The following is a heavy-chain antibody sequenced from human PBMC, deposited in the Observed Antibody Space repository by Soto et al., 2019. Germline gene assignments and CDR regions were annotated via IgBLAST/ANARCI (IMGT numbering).Heavy chain of an antibody. Sequence: GSLRLSCAASGFTFSSYAMSWVRQAPGKGLEWVSYISGSSRTIYYADSVRGRFTISRDNDKNSLYLQMSSLRDEDTAVYFCARLVGATAYYYYDMDVWGQGTTVTVSS. V-gene: IGHV3-48*02. CDR3: ARLVGATAYYYYDMDV. CDR2: ISGSSRTI. CDR1: GFTFSSYA. D-gene: IGHD1-26*01. J-gene: IGHJ6*02.